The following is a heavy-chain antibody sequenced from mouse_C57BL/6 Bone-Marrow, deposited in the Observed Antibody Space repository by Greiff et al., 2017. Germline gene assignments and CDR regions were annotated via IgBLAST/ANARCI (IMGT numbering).Heavy chain of an antibody. CDR1: GYAFSSSW. CDR3: ARSNYGLGDY. D-gene: IGHD1-1*01. CDR2: IYPGDGDT. V-gene: IGHV1-82*01. Sequence: QVQLKESGPELVKPGASVKISCKASGYAFSSSWMNWVKQRPGKGLEWIGRIYPGDGDTNYKGKFKGKATLTADNSPSTAYMQLSSLTSENSAVYCCARSNYGLGDYWGQGTTLTVSS. J-gene: IGHJ2*01.